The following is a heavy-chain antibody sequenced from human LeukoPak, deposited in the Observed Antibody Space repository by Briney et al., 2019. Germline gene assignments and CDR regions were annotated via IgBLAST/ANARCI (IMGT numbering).Heavy chain of an antibody. CDR1: GYIFTNYG. CDR3: ASTDYGDYGGYDY. J-gene: IGHJ4*02. Sequence: ASVRVSCKASGYIFTNYGLTWVRQAPGQGLEWMGWINPNSGGTNYAQKFQGRVTMTRDTSISTAYMELSRLRSDDTAVYYCASTDYGDYGGYDYWGQGTLVTVSS. D-gene: IGHD4-17*01. V-gene: IGHV1-2*02. CDR2: INPNSGGT.